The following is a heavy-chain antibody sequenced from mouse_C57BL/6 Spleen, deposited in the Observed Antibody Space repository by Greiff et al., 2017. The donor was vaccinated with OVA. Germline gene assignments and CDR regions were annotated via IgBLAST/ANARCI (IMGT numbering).Heavy chain of an antibody. D-gene: IGHD1-1*01. CDR1: GYTFTTYP. J-gene: IGHJ1*03. V-gene: IGHV1-47*01. Sequence: QVQLKESGAELVKPGASVKMSCKASGYTFTTYPIEWMKQNHGKSLEWIGNFHPYNDDTKYNEKFKGKATLTVEKSSSTVYLELSRLTSDDSAVYYCARSYYGSSYDWYFDVWGTGTTVTVSS. CDR2: FHPYNDDT. CDR3: ARSYYGSSYDWYFDV.